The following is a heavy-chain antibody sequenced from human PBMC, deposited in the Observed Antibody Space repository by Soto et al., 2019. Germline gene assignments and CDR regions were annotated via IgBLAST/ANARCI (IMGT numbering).Heavy chain of an antibody. CDR1: GYTFTSYA. CDR3: ARGDVLRFLEWLRPYYYYYYGMDV. V-gene: IGHV1-3*01. CDR2: INAGNGNT. D-gene: IGHD3-3*01. J-gene: IGHJ6*02. Sequence: QVPLVQSGAEVKKPGASVKVSCKASGYTFTSYAMHWVRQAPGQRLEWMGWINAGNGNTKYSQKFQGRVTITRDTSASTAYMELSSLRSEDTAVYYCARGDVLRFLEWLRPYYYYYYGMDVWGQGTTVTVSS.